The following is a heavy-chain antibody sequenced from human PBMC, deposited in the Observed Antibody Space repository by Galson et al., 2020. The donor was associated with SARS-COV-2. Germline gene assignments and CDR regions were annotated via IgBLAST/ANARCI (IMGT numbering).Heavy chain of an antibody. CDR2: ITSSSSYM. V-gene: IGHV3-21*01. Sequence: GGSLRLSCVDSEFTFNTYTMTWVRQAPGKGLEWVASITSSSSYMYYADSIKGRFTVSRDNAKNSLYLEMNSLRADDTAVYYCARQTSHIWSGYSKKTYQYYYMDVWGKGTTVTVSS. CDR3: ARQTSHIWSGYSKKTYQYYYMDV. CDR1: EFTFNTYT. J-gene: IGHJ6*03. D-gene: IGHD3-3*02.